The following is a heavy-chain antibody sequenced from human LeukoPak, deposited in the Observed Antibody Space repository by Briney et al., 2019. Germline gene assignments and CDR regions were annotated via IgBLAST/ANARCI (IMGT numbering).Heavy chain of an antibody. D-gene: IGHD3-16*01. CDR2: ISSGSSTI. CDR3: MRDDYVWGSPYYYYYMDV. Sequence: PGGSLRLSCAASIHTFRFYSMYWVRQAPRKGLEWVSYISSGSSTIYYADSVKGRFTISRDNAKNSLYLQMNSLRAEDTAVYYCMRDDYVWGSPYYYYYMDVWGKGTTVTVSS. J-gene: IGHJ6*03. V-gene: IGHV3-48*01. CDR1: IHTFRFYS.